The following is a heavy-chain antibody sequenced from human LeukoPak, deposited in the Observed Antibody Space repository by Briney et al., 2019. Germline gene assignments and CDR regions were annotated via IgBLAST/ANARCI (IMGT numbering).Heavy chain of an antibody. Sequence: GGSLRLSCAASGFTLSSYSMNWVRQAPGKGLEWVSSISSSSSYIYYADSVKGRFTISRDNAKNSLYLQMNSLRAEDTAVYYCARDQWRGEPDYFDYWGQGTLVTVSS. D-gene: IGHD1-14*01. CDR1: GFTLSSYS. V-gene: IGHV3-21*01. J-gene: IGHJ4*02. CDR2: ISSSSSYI. CDR3: ARDQWRGEPDYFDY.